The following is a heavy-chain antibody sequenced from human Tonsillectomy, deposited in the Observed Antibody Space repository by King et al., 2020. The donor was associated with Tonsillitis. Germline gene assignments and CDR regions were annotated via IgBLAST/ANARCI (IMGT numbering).Heavy chain of an antibody. CDR2: IGSSSSAI. J-gene: IGHJ3*02. D-gene: IGHD6-19*01. Sequence: VQLVESGGGLVQPGGSLRLSFAASGFTFSSFSMNWVRQAPGKVLEWVSYIGSSSSAIYYADSWKGRFTIPRDNANNSLYLQMNSLRADDTAVYYCARSAVAGRGAFDIWSQGTMVTVSS. CDR1: GFTFSSFS. CDR3: ARSAVAGRGAFDI. V-gene: IGHV3-48*01.